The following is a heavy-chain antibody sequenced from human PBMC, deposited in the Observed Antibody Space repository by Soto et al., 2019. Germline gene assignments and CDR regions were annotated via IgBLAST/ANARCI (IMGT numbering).Heavy chain of an antibody. Sequence: SETLSLTCAVYGGSFSGYYWSWICRPPGKGLEWIGEINHSGSTNYNPSLKSRVTISVDTSKNQFSLKLSSVTAADTAVYYCASSSSSRPSYYYYMDVWGKGTTVTVSS. CDR2: INHSGST. CDR1: GGSFSGYY. D-gene: IGHD6-6*01. CDR3: ASSSSSRPSYYYYMDV. J-gene: IGHJ6*03. V-gene: IGHV4-34*01.